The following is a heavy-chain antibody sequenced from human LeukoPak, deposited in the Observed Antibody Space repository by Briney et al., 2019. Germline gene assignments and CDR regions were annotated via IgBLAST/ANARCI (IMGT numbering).Heavy chain of an antibody. CDR3: AREWGYSNGWYGGFDP. Sequence: SETLSLTCTVSGGSISSYYWSWIRQPPGKGLEWIGYIYYSGSTNYNPSLKSRVTISVDTSKNQFSLKLSSVTAADTAVYYCAREWGYSNGWYGGFDPWGQGTLVTVSS. CDR1: GGSISSYY. J-gene: IGHJ5*02. D-gene: IGHD6-19*01. V-gene: IGHV4-59*01. CDR2: IYYSGST.